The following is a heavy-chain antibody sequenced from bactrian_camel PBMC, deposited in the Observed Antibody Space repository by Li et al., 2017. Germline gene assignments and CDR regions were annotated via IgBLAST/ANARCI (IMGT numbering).Heavy chain of an antibody. D-gene: IGHD3*01. J-gene: IGHJ6*01. CDR3: TPYNGYDSLFGS. Sequence: VQLVESGGGLVQPGGSLRLSCAASGFTSSTYAMTWVRQAPGKGLEWVSTIKSGTARTYYADSVKGRFTISRDNAKNTLCLQLNSLKSEDTAMYYCTPYNGYDSLFGSWGQGTQVTVS. V-gene: IGHV3S31*01. CDR2: IKSGTART. CDR1: GFTSSTYA.